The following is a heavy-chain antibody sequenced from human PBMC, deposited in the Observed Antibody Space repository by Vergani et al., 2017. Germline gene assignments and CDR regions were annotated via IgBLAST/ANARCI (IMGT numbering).Heavy chain of an antibody. J-gene: IGHJ4*02. CDR3: ARLSYDTTPYLQGGYDC. CDR1: GFTFSACP. V-gene: IGHV3-23*01. D-gene: IGHD3-22*01. Sequence: EVQLLQSGGGVIQPGGSVRLSCAASGFTFSACPMTWVRQAPGKGLEWVSAISARYPSTYYADSVKGRFTISRDNSKNMLYLQMNRLRAEDTAVYYCARLSYDTTPYLQGGYDCGGQGTLVSVSS. CDR2: ISARYPST.